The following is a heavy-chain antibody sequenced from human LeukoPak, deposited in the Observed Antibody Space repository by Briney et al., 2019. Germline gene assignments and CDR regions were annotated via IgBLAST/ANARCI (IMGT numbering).Heavy chain of an antibody. CDR3: VKDIQNSAWYYFDH. J-gene: IGHJ4*02. CDR1: GFTFDDYA. V-gene: IGHV3-9*01. CDR2: ISWNGGRR. D-gene: IGHD6-19*01. Sequence: PGRSLRLSCAASGFTFDDYAMHWVRQAPGKGLEWVSSISWNGGRRDYADSVKGRFTISRDNARNSLHLQMNSLREEDTALYYCVKDIQNSAWYYFDHWGQGTLVTASS.